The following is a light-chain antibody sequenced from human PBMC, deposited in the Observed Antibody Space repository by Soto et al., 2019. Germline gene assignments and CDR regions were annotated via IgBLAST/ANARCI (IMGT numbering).Light chain of an antibody. Sequence: IVMRQSPATLSVSPGERVTLSCRASQSVTSNLAWYQYTPGQSPRLLISGASSGATGLPSRFSGSGFGTDFTLTISSLQSEDSAVYYCQQYNEWPPITFGQGTRLEIK. J-gene: IGKJ5*01. V-gene: IGKV3-15*01. CDR3: QQYNEWPPIT. CDR1: QSVTSN. CDR2: GAS.